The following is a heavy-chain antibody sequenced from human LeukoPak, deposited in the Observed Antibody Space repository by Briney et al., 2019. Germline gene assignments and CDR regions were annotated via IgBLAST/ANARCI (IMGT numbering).Heavy chain of an antibody. J-gene: IGHJ4*02. CDR1: GGSISSSSYY. Sequence: SETLSLTCTVSGGSISSSSYYWGWIRQPPGKGLEWIGSIYYSGSTNYNPSLKSRVTISVDTSKNQFSLKLSSVTAADTAVYYCATGGGYDSSGYYYYWGQGTLVTVSS. CDR3: ATGGGYDSSGYYYY. D-gene: IGHD3-22*01. V-gene: IGHV4-39*07. CDR2: IYYSGST.